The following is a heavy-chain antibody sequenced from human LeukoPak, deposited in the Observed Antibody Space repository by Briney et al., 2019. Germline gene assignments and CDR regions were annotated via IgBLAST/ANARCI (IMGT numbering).Heavy chain of an antibody. CDR1: GGSMRTVSNY. CDR3: ARHSPANKWLVQNDYYMDV. CDR2: VYYSGST. Sequence: PSETLRLSCTVSGGSMRTVSNYWGWLRQPPGKGLEWIGSVYYSGSTYYNPSLKSRLTISVDASKNQFSLKLSSVTAADTAVYYCARHSPANKWLVQNDYYMDVCGKAMAITVSS. J-gene: IGHJ6*03. V-gene: IGHV4-39*01. D-gene: IGHD6-19*01.